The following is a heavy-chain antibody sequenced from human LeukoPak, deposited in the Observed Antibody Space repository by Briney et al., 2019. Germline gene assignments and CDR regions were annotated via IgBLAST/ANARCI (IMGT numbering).Heavy chain of an antibody. V-gene: IGHV3-30-3*01. J-gene: IGHJ2*01. CDR3: ARDPLKLVVPRYFGL. CDR1: GFTFSSYA. CDR2: ISYDGSNK. Sequence: GGSLRLSCAASGFTFSSYAMHWVRQAPCKGLEWVAVISYDGSNKYYADSVKGRFTISRDNSKNTLYLQMNSLRAEDTAVYYFARDPLKLVVPRYFGLWAVAPWSLSPQ. D-gene: IGHD3-22*01.